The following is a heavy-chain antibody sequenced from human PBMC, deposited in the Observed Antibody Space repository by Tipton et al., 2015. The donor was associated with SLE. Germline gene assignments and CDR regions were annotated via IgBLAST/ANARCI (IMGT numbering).Heavy chain of an antibody. D-gene: IGHD1-26*01. J-gene: IGHJ5*02. CDR3: ARHLNSGVGRLGP. CDR1: GGSISIIDYY. V-gene: IGHV4-39*01. Sequence: TLSLTCTVSGGSISIIDYYWGWVRQSPGTGLEGIGSIYYSGSTYYNPSFRGRVTISVDTSKNEFSLKLNSVTAADTAVYYCARHLNSGVGRLGPWGQGTQVSVSS. CDR2: IYYSGST.